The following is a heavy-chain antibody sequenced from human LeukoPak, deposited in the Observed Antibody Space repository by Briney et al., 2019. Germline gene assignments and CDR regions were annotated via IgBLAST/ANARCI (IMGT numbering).Heavy chain of an antibody. CDR1: GFTFSNAW. J-gene: IGHJ3*02. D-gene: IGHD2-21*02. CDR2: IKRKTDGGTT. CDR3: TTDSVTARRDDAFDI. V-gene: IGHV3-15*01. Sequence: PGGSLRLSCAASGFTFSNAWMSWVRQAPGKGLEWVGRIKRKTDGGTTDYAAPVKGRFTILRDDSKSMLYLQMNSLKNEDTAVYYCTTDSVTARRDDAFDIWGQGTVTVSS.